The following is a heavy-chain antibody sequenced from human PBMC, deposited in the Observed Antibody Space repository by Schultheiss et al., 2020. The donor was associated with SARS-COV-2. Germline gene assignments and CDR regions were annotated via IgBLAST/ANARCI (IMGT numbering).Heavy chain of an antibody. CDR2: INPSGGST. Sequence: ASVKVSCKASGYTFTGYYMHWVRQAPGQGLEWMGIINPSGGSTSYAQKFQGRVTMTRDTSTSTVYMELSSLRSEDTAVYYCARGGTGYYDFWSGREPVGNWFDPWGQGTLVTVSS. CDR3: ARGGTGYYDFWSGREPVGNWFDP. D-gene: IGHD3-3*01. V-gene: IGHV1-46*01. CDR1: GYTFTGYY. J-gene: IGHJ5*02.